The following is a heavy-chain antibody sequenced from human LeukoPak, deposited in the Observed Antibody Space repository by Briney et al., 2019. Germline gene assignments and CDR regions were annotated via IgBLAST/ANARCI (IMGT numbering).Heavy chain of an antibody. CDR3: AKGELRFKEFVY. D-gene: IGHD3-3*01. CDR2: INPSGGST. Sequence: ASVKVSCKASGYTFTSYYMHWVRQAPGQGLEWMGIINPSGGSTSYAQKFQGRVTMTRDTSTSTVYMELSSLSSEDTAVYYCAKGELRFKEFVYWGQGTLVTVSS. CDR1: GYTFTSYY. J-gene: IGHJ4*02. V-gene: IGHV1-46*01.